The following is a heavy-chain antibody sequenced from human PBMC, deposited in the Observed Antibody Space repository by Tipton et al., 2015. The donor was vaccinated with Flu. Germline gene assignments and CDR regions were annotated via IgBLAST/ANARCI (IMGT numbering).Heavy chain of an antibody. CDR3: ARRDYSTYVSDPKNRFDP. D-gene: IGHD4-11*01. CDR1: DGSITGYY. V-gene: IGHV4-59*08. CDR2: IHYSGSP. J-gene: IGHJ5*02. Sequence: TLSLTCTVSDGSITGYYWSWIRRPPGKGLEWIGNIHYSGSPHYNPSLKSRVTITVDTSKNQFSLRLTSMTAADTALYYCARRDYSTYVSDPKNRFDPWGQGTLVTVSS.